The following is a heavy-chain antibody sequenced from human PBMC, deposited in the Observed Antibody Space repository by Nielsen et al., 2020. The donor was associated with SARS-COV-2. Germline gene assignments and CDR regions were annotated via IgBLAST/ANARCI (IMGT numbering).Heavy chain of an antibody. D-gene: IGHD3-22*01. CDR3: AKDITENYYDSSGYAFDI. J-gene: IGHJ3*02. Sequence: GESLKISCAASGFTVSSNYMSWVRQAPGKGLEWVSVIYSGGSTYYADSVKGRFTISRDNAKNSLYLQMNSLRAEDTALYYCAKDITENYYDSSGYAFDIWGQGTMVTVSS. CDR2: IYSGGST. CDR1: GFTVSSNY. V-gene: IGHV3-53*05.